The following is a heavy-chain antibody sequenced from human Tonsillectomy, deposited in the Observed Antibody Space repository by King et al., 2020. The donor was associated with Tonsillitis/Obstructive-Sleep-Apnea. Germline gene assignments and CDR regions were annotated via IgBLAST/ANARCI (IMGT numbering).Heavy chain of an antibody. J-gene: IGHJ4*02. CDR2: IYYSGST. Sequence: VQLQESGPGLVKPSETLSLTCTVSGGSISSYYWSWIRQPPGKGLEWIGYIYYSGSTNSNPSLKSRVTISVDTSKNQFSLKLSSVTAADTAVYYCARATAMLTYFHYWGQGTLVTVSS. CDR3: ARATAMLTYFHY. D-gene: IGHD5-18*01. V-gene: IGHV4-59*01. CDR1: GGSISSYY.